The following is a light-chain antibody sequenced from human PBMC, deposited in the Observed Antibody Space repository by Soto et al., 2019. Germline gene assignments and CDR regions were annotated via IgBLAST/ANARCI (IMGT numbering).Light chain of an antibody. V-gene: IGKV4-1*01. Sequence: DIVMTQSPDSLAVSLGERATINCMSSQSILYSSNNKNYLAWYQQKPGQRPKLLIYWASTRESGVPDRFSGSGSGTDFTLTISSLQAEDAAVYYCLQYYTTPEAFGQGTKVEIK. CDR2: WAS. CDR1: QSILYSSNNKNY. J-gene: IGKJ1*01. CDR3: LQYYTTPEA.